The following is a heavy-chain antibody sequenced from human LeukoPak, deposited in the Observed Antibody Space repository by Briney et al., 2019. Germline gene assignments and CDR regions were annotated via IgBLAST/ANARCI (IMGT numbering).Heavy chain of an antibody. V-gene: IGHV5-51*01. CDR2: IYPGDSDI. Sequence: GESLKISCQGSGYSFTNYWIAWVRQMPGKGLEWMGIIYPGDSDIRYSPSFQGLVTISADKSISSAYLQWSSLKASDSAMYYCARHGVRDCSSITCPLFDYWGQGTLVTVSS. D-gene: IGHD2-2*01. CDR1: GYSFTNYW. J-gene: IGHJ4*02. CDR3: ARHGVRDCSSITCPLFDY.